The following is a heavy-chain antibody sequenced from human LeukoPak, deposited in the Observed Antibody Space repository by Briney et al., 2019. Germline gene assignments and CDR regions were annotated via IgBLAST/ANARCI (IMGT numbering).Heavy chain of an antibody. Sequence: PSETLSLTCTVSGGSISSSSYYWGWIRQPPGKGLEWIGSIYYSGSTYYNPSLKSRVTMSVDTSKNQFSLKLSSVTAADTAVYYCARDRGDRVSYYYYMDVWGKGTTVTISS. CDR2: IYYSGST. CDR1: GGSISSSSYY. J-gene: IGHJ6*03. V-gene: IGHV4-39*07. D-gene: IGHD1-14*01. CDR3: ARDRGDRVSYYYYMDV.